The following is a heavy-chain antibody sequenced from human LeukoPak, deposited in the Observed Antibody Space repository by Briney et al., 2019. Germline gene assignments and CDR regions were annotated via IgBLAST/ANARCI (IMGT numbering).Heavy chain of an antibody. D-gene: IGHD6-13*01. CDR1: GGSFSGYY. Sequence: PSETLSLTCAVYGGSFSGYYWSWIRQPPGKGLEWIGEINHSGSTNYNPSLKSRVTISVDTSKNQFSLKLSSVTAADTAVYYCARGIYRGSSWYRSWGQGTLVTVSS. CDR2: INHSGST. CDR3: ARGIYRGSSWYRS. J-gene: IGHJ5*02. V-gene: IGHV4-34*01.